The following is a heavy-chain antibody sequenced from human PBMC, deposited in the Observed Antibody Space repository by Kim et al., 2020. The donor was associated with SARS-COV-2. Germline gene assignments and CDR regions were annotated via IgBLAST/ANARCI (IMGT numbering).Heavy chain of an antibody. D-gene: IGHD1-26*01. J-gene: IGHJ4*02. V-gene: IGHV3-7*03. Sequence: VDSVKGRFTISRDNAKNSLYLQMNSLRAEDTAMYYCARSPGIVGAIYFDYWGQGTLVTVSS. CDR3: ARSPGIVGAIYFDY.